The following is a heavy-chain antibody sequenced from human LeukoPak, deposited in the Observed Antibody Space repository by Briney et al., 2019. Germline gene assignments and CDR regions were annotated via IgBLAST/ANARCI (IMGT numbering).Heavy chain of an antibody. CDR3: MTGYSSHWYNEGNY. D-gene: IGHD6-19*01. Sequence: GGSLRLSCVASGFTFSRFWMIWVRQAPGKGLEWVAMIKPDGSGEYYLDSVKGRFTISRDNAKNSLYLQMNSLRADDTAVYFCMTGYSSHWYNEGNYLRQGILVTVSS. CDR1: GFTFSRFW. J-gene: IGHJ4*02. CDR2: IKPDGSGE. V-gene: IGHV3-7*01.